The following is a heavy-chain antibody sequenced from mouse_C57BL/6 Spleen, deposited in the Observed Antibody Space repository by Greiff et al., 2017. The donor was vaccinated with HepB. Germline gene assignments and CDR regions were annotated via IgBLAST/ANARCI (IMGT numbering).Heavy chain of an antibody. Sequence: VQLQQSGAELVKPGASVKLSCKASGYTFTSYWMHWVKQRPGQGLEWIGMIHPNSGSTNYNEKFKSKATLTVDKSSSTAYMHLSSLTSEDSAVYYCERHENYGNDIDYWGQGTTLTVSS. CDR3: ERHENYGNDIDY. J-gene: IGHJ2*01. CDR1: GYTFTSYW. CDR2: IHPNSGST. V-gene: IGHV1-64*01. D-gene: IGHD2-1*01.